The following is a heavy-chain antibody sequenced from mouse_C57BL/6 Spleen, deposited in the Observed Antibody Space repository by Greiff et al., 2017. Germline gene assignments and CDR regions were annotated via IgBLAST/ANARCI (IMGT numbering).Heavy chain of an antibody. CDR3: ARGFTTVVAPGV. J-gene: IGHJ1*03. D-gene: IGHD1-1*01. CDR1: GYSITRGYY. Sequence: EVKLMESGPGLVKPSQSLSLTCSVTGYSITRGYYWNWIRQFPGNKLEWMGYISYDGSNNSNPSLKNRISITRDTSKNQFFLKLNSVTTEDTATYYCARGFTTVVAPGVWGTGTTVTVSS. V-gene: IGHV3-6*01. CDR2: ISYDGSN.